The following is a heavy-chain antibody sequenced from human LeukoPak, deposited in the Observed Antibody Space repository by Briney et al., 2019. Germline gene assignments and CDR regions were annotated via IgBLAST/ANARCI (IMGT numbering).Heavy chain of an antibody. V-gene: IGHV3-21*04. CDR1: GFTFSSYS. Sequence: PGGSLRLSCAASGFTFSSYSMNWVRQAPGKGLEWVSSISSSSSYIYYADSVKGRFTISRDNAKNSLYLQMNSLRAEDTAVYYCARSSYDFWSGHPHPFDYWGQGTLVTVSS. J-gene: IGHJ4*02. CDR3: ARSSYDFWSGHPHPFDY. D-gene: IGHD3-3*01. CDR2: ISSSSSYI.